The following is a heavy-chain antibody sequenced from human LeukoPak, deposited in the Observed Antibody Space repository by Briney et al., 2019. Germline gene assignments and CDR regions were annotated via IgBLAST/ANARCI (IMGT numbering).Heavy chain of an antibody. CDR3: ARVGTGSYHFDY. V-gene: IGHV3-30-3*01. CDR1: GFTFSSYA. J-gene: IGHJ4*02. Sequence: PGRSLRLSCAASGFTFSSYAMRWVRQAPGKGLEWVAVISYDGSNKYYADSVKGRFTISRDNSKNTLYLQMNSLRAEDTAVYYCARVGTGSYHFDYWGQGTLVTVSS. D-gene: IGHD1-26*01. CDR2: ISYDGSNK.